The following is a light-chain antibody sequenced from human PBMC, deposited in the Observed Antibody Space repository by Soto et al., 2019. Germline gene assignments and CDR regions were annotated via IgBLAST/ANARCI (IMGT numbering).Light chain of an antibody. J-gene: IGLJ2*01. CDR1: SSDVGGNKY. V-gene: IGLV2-14*01. CDR3: SSYTSSSAVV. Sequence: QSALTQPASVSGSPGQSITISCTGTSSDVGGNKYVSWYQQHPGKAPKVMIYEVSYRPSGVSNRFSGSKSGNTASLTISGLQAEDEADYYCSSYTSSSAVVFGGGTQLTVL. CDR2: EVS.